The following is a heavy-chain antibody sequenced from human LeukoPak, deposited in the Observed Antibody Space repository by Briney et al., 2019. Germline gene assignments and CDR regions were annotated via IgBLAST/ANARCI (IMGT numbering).Heavy chain of an antibody. V-gene: IGHV3-23*01. CDR2: ISGGGGST. Sequence: GGSLRLSCAASGFTFTSYSMNWVRQAPGKGLEWVSTISGGGGSTYYADSVKGRFTISRDNSKNTLYLQVNSLRAEDTAVYYCAGDIVVVPAAIPCYYYGMDVWGQGTTVTVSS. CDR1: GFTFTSYS. CDR3: AGDIVVVPAAIPCYYYGMDV. J-gene: IGHJ6*02. D-gene: IGHD2-2*02.